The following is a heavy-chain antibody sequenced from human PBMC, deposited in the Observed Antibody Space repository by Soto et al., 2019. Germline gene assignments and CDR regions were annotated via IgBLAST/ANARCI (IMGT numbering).Heavy chain of an antibody. Sequence: QLQLQESGPGLVKPSETLSVTCTVSGGSISSSSYYWGWIRQPPGKGLEWIGSIYYSGTAHYTPSLKSRLSISVDTSKNQFSLNLSAVTAADTAVYYCARRATTETYDAFDIWGQGTMVTVST. CDR3: ARRATTETYDAFDI. CDR1: GGSISSSSYY. V-gene: IGHV4-39*01. J-gene: IGHJ3*02. D-gene: IGHD4-17*01. CDR2: IYYSGTA.